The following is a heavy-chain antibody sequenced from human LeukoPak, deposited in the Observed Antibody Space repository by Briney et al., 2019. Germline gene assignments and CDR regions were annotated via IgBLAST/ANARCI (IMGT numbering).Heavy chain of an antibody. CDR1: GYTFTSYY. Sequence: ASVKVSCKASGYTFTSYYMHWVRQAPGQGLEWMGIINPSGGSTSYAQKFQGRVTMTRDTSTSTVYMELSSLRSDDTAVYYCARDEYVLTSFDPWGQGTLVTVSS. V-gene: IGHV1-46*01. CDR2: INPSGGST. CDR3: ARDEYVLTSFDP. D-gene: IGHD3-16*01. J-gene: IGHJ5*02.